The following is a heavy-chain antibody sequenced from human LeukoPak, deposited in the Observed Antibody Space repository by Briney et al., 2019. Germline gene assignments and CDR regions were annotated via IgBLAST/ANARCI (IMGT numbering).Heavy chain of an antibody. CDR2: ISGSNSYI. Sequence: GGSLRLSCAASGFTFSSYTMHWIRQAPGKGLEWVSSISGSNSYIFYADSVKGRFTVSRDNAKDSLYLQMNSLRAEDTAVYYCAKDRYSSGWYFMADYWGQGTLVTVSS. J-gene: IGHJ4*02. CDR1: GFTFSSYT. D-gene: IGHD6-19*01. V-gene: IGHV3-21*01. CDR3: AKDRYSSGWYFMADY.